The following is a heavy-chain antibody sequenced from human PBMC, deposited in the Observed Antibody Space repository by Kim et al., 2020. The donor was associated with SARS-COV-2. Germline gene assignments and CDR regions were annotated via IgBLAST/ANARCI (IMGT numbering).Heavy chain of an antibody. CDR3: ARSHYGDYV. J-gene: IGHJ4*02. CDR1: GFTFGTYW. V-gene: IGHV3-7*01. Sequence: GGSLRLSCAASGFTFGTYWMTWVRQAPGKGLEWVANINQGGTEKYYVDSVKGRFTISRDNAKNSLFLDVNSLRVEDTAVYYCARSHYGDYVWGQGSLVTV. D-gene: IGHD4-17*01. CDR2: INQGGTEK.